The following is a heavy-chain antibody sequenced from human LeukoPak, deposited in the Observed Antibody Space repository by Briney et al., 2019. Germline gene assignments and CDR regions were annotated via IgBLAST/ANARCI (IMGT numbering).Heavy chain of an antibody. CDR1: GYTFTSYY. CDR2: INPSGGST. V-gene: IGHV1-46*01. Sequence: ASVKVSCKASGYTFTSYYMHWVRQAPGQGLEWMGIINPSGGSTSYAQKFQGRVTMTRDTSTSTVYMELSSLRSEDTAVYYCARNLGEQWLVLWRAFGIWGQGTMVTVSS. D-gene: IGHD6-19*01. CDR3: ARNLGEQWLVLWRAFGI. J-gene: IGHJ3*02.